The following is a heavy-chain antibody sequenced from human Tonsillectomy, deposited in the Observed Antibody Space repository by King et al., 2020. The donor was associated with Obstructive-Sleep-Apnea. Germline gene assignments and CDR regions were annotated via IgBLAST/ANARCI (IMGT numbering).Heavy chain of an antibody. Sequence: VQLQESGPGLVKPSETLSLTCTVSSGSISNYYWSWIRQPPGKGLEWIGYIYYSGSTNYNPSLKSRVTISIDTSKNQFSLKLSSVTAADTAVYYCATIPTGYCSGGSCFGYFQHWGHGTLVTVSS. J-gene: IGHJ1*01. CDR2: IYYSGST. CDR3: ATIPTGYCSGGSCFGYFQH. D-gene: IGHD2-15*01. V-gene: IGHV4-59*01. CDR1: SGSISNYY.